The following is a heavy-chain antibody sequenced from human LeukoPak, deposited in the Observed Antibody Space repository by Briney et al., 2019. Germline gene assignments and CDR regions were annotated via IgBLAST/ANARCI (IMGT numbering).Heavy chain of an antibody. D-gene: IGHD2-8*01. CDR1: GFTFISYG. V-gene: IGHV3-30*18. Sequence: PGRSLRLSCEASGFTFISYGVHWVRQAPVKGLEWVSVISYDGGNQKYADSVKGRFTISRDNSKNTVYLQLNSLRAEDTAVYYCAKDRRMLSAYYGMDVWGQGTTVIVSS. J-gene: IGHJ6*02. CDR2: ISYDGGNQ. CDR3: AKDRRMLSAYYGMDV.